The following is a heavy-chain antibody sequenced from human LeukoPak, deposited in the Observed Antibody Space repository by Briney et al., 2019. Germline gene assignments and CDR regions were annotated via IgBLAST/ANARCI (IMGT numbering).Heavy chain of an antibody. V-gene: IGHV3-66*01. CDR3: AREVPYGYYYDSSWYFDL. CDR1: GFTVSSNY. J-gene: IGHJ2*01. CDR2: IYSGGST. D-gene: IGHD3-22*01. Sequence: GGSLRLSCAASGFTVSSNYMSWIRQAPAKGLEWVSVIYSGGSTYYADSVKGRFTISRDNSKNTLYLQVNSLRAEDTAVYYCAREVPYGYYYDSSWYFDLWGRGTLVTVSS.